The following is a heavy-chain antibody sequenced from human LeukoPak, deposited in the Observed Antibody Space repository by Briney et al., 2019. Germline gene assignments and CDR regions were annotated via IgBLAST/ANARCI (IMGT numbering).Heavy chain of an antibody. CDR1: GGTFSSYA. CDR3: ARDEEQLSTGP. D-gene: IGHD6-13*01. V-gene: IGHV1-69*04. CDR2: IIPILGIA. J-gene: IGHJ5*02. Sequence: ASVKVSCKASGGTFSSYAISWVRQAPGQGLEWMGRIIPILGIANYAQKFQGRVTITADKSTSTAYMELSSLRSEDTAVYYCARDEEQLSTGPWGQGTLVTVSS.